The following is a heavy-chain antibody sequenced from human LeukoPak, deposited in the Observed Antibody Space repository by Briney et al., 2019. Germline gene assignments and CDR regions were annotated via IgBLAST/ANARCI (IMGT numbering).Heavy chain of an antibody. J-gene: IGHJ4*02. D-gene: IGHD3-22*01. V-gene: IGHV5-51*01. Sequence: RGESLKISCKGSGYSFTNYWIAWVRQMPGKGLEWMGIIYPGDSDTRYSTSFQGQVTISDDKSISTAYLQWSSLKASDTAMYYCARQPDYYDVGDYGTIDYWGQGTLVTVSS. CDR2: IYPGDSDT. CDR3: ARQPDYYDVGDYGTIDY. CDR1: GYSFTNYW.